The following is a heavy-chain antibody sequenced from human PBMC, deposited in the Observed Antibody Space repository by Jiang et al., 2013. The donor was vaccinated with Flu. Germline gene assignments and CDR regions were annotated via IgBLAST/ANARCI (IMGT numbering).Heavy chain of an antibody. CDR2: ISGSGGST. CDR1: GFTFSSYA. J-gene: IGHJ4*02. CDR3: AKDPGFDYYDSSGYPEGFDY. D-gene: IGHD3-22*01. V-gene: IGHV3-23*04. Sequence: VQLVESGGGLVQPGGSLRLSCAASGFTFSSYAMSWVRQAPGKGLEWVSAISGSGGSTYYADSVKGRFTISRDNSKNTLYLQMNSLRAEDTAVYYCAKDPGFDYYDSSGYPEGFDYWGQGTLVTGLL.